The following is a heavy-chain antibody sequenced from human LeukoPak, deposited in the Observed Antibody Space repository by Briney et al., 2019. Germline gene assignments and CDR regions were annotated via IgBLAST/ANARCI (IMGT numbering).Heavy chain of an antibody. CDR1: GGTFSSYA. CDR3: ARWAAAAGNRRPFFDY. J-gene: IGHJ4*02. D-gene: IGHD6-13*01. CDR2: IIPIFGIA. Sequence: GASVKVSCKASGGTFSSYAICWVRQAPGQGLEWMGRIIPIFGIANYAQKFQGRVTITADKSTSTAYMELSSLRSEDTAVYYCARWAAAAGNRRPFFDYWGQGTLVTVSS. V-gene: IGHV1-69*04.